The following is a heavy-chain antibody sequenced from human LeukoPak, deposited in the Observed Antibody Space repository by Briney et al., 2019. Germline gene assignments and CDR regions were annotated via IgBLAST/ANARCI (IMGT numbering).Heavy chain of an antibody. CDR2: IYHSGST. CDR1: GGSISSGGYS. D-gene: IGHD3-9*01. J-gene: IGHJ4*02. Sequence: PSETLSLTCAVSGGSISSGGYSWSWIRQPPGKGLEWIGYIYHSGSTYYNPSLKSRVSISIDSSKSQFSLNLISVAAADTAVYYCARGDVGILTDYPFFYFDHWGQGSLVTVSS. V-gene: IGHV4-30-2*01. CDR3: ARGDVGILTDYPFFYFDH.